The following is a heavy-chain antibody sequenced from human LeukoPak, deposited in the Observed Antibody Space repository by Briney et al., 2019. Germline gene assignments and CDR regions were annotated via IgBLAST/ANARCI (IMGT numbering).Heavy chain of an antibody. V-gene: IGHV4-59*01. CDR2: NYHSGST. CDR1: GGSISNYY. CDR3: ARDRKLAY. Sequence: PSETLSLTCTVSGGSISNYYWSWIRQPPGKGLEWIGYNYHSGSTDYNPSLKSRVTISVDTSKNQFSLKLSSVTAADTAVHYCARDRKLAYWGQGTLVTVSS. D-gene: IGHD1-1*01. J-gene: IGHJ4*02.